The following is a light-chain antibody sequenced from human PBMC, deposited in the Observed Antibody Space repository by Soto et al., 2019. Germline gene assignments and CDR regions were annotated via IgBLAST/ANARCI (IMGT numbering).Light chain of an antibody. CDR3: SSYTRGRTYV. V-gene: IGLV2-14*03. Sequence: QSALTQPASVSGSPGQSITISCTGTGSDVGGYNYVSWHQQYPGKAPKLVIYDVTNRPSGVSNRFSGSKSGNTASLTISGLQAEDEGDYYCSSYTRGRTYVFGTGTKLTV. CDR1: GSDVGGYNY. J-gene: IGLJ1*01. CDR2: DVT.